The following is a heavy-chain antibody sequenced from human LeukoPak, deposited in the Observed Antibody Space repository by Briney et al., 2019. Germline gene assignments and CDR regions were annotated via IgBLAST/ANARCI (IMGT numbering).Heavy chain of an antibody. J-gene: IGHJ2*01. Sequence: GGSLRLSCAASGFTFSSYWMSWVRQAPGKGLEWVANIKQDGSEKYYVDSVKGRFTISRDNAKNSLYLQMNSLRAEDTAVYYCARDELDPLTAAGPYWYFDLWGRGTLVTVSS. CDR1: GFTFSSYW. D-gene: IGHD6-13*01. CDR2: IKQDGSEK. V-gene: IGHV3-7*01. CDR3: ARDELDPLTAAGPYWYFDL.